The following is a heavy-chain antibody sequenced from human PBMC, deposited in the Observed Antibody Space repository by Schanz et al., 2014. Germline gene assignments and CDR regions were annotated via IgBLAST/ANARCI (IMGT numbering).Heavy chain of an antibody. CDR3: AKQIHYDILTVTRN. V-gene: IGHV3-23*04. J-gene: IGHJ4*02. Sequence: VQLVVSGGGVVQPRRSLRLSCAAYGFTLSSYAMHWVRQAPGKGLEWVSALSGSGGSTYYADSVKGRFTISRDNSKNTLYLQMNSLRAEDTAVYYCAKQIHYDILTVTRNWGQGTLXTVSS. CDR2: LSGSGGST. CDR1: GFTLSSYA. D-gene: IGHD3-9*01.